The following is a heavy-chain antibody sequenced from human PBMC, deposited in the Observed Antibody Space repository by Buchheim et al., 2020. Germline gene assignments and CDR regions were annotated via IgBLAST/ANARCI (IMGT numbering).Heavy chain of an antibody. J-gene: IGHJ3*02. V-gene: IGHV4-31*03. Sequence: QVQLQESGPGLVKPSQTLSLTCTVSGGSISSGGYYWSWIRQHPGKGLEWIGYIYYSGSTYYNPSLKSRVTISVDTSKNQFSLKLSSVTAADTAVHYCARERDSSGYYYPDAFDIWGQGT. CDR3: ARERDSSGYYYPDAFDI. D-gene: IGHD3-22*01. CDR2: IYYSGST. CDR1: GGSISSGGYY.